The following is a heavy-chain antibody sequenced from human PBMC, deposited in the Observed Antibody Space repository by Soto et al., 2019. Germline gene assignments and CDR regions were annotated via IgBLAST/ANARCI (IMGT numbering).Heavy chain of an antibody. V-gene: IGHV3-33*01. Sequence: QVQLVESGGGVVQPGRSLRLSCAASGFTFSSYGMHWVRQAPGKGLEWVAVIWYDGSNKYYADSVKGRFTISRDNSKNTLYLQMNSLRAEDTAVYYCARSRRNTRIAAPDWFDPWGQGTLVTVSS. D-gene: IGHD6-13*01. CDR1: GFTFSSYG. CDR3: ARSRRNTRIAAPDWFDP. CDR2: IWYDGSNK. J-gene: IGHJ5*02.